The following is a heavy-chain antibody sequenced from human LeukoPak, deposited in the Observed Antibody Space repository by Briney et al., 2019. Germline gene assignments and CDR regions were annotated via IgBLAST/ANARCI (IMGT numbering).Heavy chain of an antibody. CDR3: ATMRPAGYFDY. CDR1: GYTLTQLS. Sequence: ASVTVSCKLSGYTLTQLSMHWVRQAPGKGLEWMGGFDPEDGETIYAQKFQGRVTMTEDTSTDTTYMELNSLRSEDTAVYYCATMRPAGYFDYWGQGTLVTVSS. D-gene: IGHD6-19*01. J-gene: IGHJ4*02. CDR2: FDPEDGET. V-gene: IGHV1-24*01.